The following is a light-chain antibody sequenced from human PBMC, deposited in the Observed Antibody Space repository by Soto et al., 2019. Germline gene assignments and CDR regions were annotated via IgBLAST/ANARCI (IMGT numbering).Light chain of an antibody. Sequence: DIQMTQSASTLSASLGDIVTITCRAIQSISNLLAWYQQKPGQAPKLLIYDASSLESGVPSRFSGSGSGTEFTLTIGSLQPDDFATYHCQKSYSTPINFGQGTRLEIK. V-gene: IGKV1-5*01. J-gene: IGKJ5*01. CDR3: QKSYSTPIN. CDR2: DAS. CDR1: QSISNL.